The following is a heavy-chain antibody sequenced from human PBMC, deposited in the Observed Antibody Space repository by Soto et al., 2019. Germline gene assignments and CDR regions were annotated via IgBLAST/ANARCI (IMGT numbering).Heavy chain of an antibody. V-gene: IGHV1-18*01. CDR1: GYTFSGYA. CDR3: ARPFGDYGDYAWSLRY. D-gene: IGHD4-17*01. J-gene: IGHJ4*02. Sequence: QVRLVQAGAEVKKPGASVKVSCKASGYTFSGYAMGWVRQAPGQGLEWMGWISAYNGNTDYAQKFQGRVTMTTGTSTSTVYTELRSRTSYDTAVYYCARPFGDYGDYAWSLRYWGQGTLVTVSS. CDR2: ISAYNGNT.